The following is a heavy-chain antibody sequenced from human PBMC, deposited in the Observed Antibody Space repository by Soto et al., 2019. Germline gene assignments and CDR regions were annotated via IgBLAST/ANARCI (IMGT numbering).Heavy chain of an antibody. J-gene: IGHJ4*02. V-gene: IGHV1-18*01. CDR3: ARGRYGDY. CDR1: GYTFTSYG. Sequence: QVNLVQSGAEVKKPGASVKVSCKGFGYTFTSYGITWVRQAPGQGLEWMGWISAHNGNTDYAQKLQGRVTVTRDTSTSTAYMELRSLRSDDTAVYYCARGRYGDYWGQGALVTVSS. D-gene: IGHD1-1*01. CDR2: ISAHNGNT.